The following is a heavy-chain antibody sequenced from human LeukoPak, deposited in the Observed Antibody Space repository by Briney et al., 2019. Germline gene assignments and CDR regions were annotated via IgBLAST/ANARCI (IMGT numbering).Heavy chain of an antibody. J-gene: IGHJ6*03. V-gene: IGHV1-18*01. D-gene: IGHD3-16*02. Sequence: ASVKVSCKASGYTFTSYGISWVRQAPGQGLEWMGWISACNGNTNYAQKLQGRVTMTTDTSTSTAYMELRSLRSDDTAVYYCARVIVSEKNYYYYYYMDVWGKGTTVTVSS. CDR2: ISACNGNT. CDR3: ARVIVSEKNYYYYYYMDV. CDR1: GYTFTSYG.